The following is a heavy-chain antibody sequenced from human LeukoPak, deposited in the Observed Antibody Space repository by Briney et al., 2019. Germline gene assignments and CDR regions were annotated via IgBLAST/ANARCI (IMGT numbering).Heavy chain of an antibody. CDR1: GLSVSSNS. Sequence: GGSLRLSCAATGLSVSSNSMSWVRQAPGKGLEWVSVIYGGGSTYYADSVKGRFTISRDNAKNSLYLQMNSLRVEDMALYYCARRAGAFDIWGQGTMVTVSS. J-gene: IGHJ3*02. CDR2: IYGGGST. CDR3: ARRAGAFDI. D-gene: IGHD6-19*01. V-gene: IGHV3-53*05.